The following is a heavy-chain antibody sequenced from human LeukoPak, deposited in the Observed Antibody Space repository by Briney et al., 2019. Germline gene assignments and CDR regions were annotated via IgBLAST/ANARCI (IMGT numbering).Heavy chain of an antibody. J-gene: IGHJ4*02. CDR3: AKDRVDGSGSQFDS. CDR1: GFNVSSNY. D-gene: IGHD3-10*01. CDR2: IYTGGST. V-gene: IGHV3-66*01. Sequence: GGSIRQSSAASGFNVSSNYMSWVRQAPGKGLEWGSVIYTGGSTYYADSVKGRFTISKDNAMDTLFLQMNSLRADDTAVYYCAKDRVDGSGSQFDSWGQGSLVTVSS.